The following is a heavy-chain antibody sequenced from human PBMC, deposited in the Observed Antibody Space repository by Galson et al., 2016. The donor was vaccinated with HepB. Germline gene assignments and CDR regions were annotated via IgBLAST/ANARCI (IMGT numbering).Heavy chain of an antibody. D-gene: IGHD1-26*01. Sequence: SETLSLTCSVSGASISSNYFWAWIRQPPGKGLQWIGNVYYDGRTYYNPSLESRVTMSADTSKNQFSLELSTMSATDTAVYYCARSSGSINGFFDYWGQGALVTVSA. V-gene: IGHV4-39*01. CDR2: VYYDGRT. CDR1: GASISSNYF. CDR3: ARSSGSINGFFDY. J-gene: IGHJ4*02.